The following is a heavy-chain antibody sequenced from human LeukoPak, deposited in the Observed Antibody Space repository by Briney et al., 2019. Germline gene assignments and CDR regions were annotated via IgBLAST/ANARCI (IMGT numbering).Heavy chain of an antibody. CDR3: AKDHEWLSPYYYYYMDV. J-gene: IGHJ6*03. D-gene: IGHD6-19*01. CDR2: IRYDGSNK. V-gene: IGHV3-30*02. Sequence: GGSLRLSCAASGFAFSSYGMHWVRQAPGKGLEWVAFIRYDGSNKYYADSVKGRFTISRDNSKNTLYLQMNSLRAEDTAVYYCAKDHEWLSPYYYYYMDVWGKGTTVTISS. CDR1: GFAFSSYG.